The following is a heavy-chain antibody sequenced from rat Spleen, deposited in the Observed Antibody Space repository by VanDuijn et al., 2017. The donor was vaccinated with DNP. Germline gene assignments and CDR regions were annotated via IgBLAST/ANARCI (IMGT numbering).Heavy chain of an antibody. J-gene: IGHJ2*01. V-gene: IGHV3-3*01. CDR3: ARWDVYYVGDY. CDR2: INSEGST. Sequence: EVQLQESGPGLVKPSQSLSLTCSVTGFSITRSYRWNWIRKFPGSKLEWMGYINSEGSTNYNPSLKSRISITRDTSKNQFFLQLNSVTTEETGTYYCARWDVYYVGDYWGQGVMVTVSS. D-gene: IGHD1-6*01. CDR1: GFSITRSYR.